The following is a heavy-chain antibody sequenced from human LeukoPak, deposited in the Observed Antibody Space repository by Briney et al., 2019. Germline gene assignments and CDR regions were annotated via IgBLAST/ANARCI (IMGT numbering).Heavy chain of an antibody. CDR3: ASSGSYRFDY. CDR2: ITASGTAV. D-gene: IGHD1-26*01. Sequence: GGSLRLSCAASGFTFSSYSMNWVRQAPGKGLEWVSHITASGTAVFYADSVKGRFTISRDNAKNSLYLQMNSLRDEDTAVYYCASSGSYRFDYWGQGTLVTVSS. CDR1: GFTFSSYS. V-gene: IGHV3-48*02. J-gene: IGHJ4*02.